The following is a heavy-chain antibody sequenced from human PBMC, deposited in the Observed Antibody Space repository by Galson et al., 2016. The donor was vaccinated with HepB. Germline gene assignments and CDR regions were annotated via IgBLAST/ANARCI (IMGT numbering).Heavy chain of an antibody. CDR1: GLTVSSNY. D-gene: IGHD1-14*01. CDR3: ARDLRHRGPQEIYYYGLDV. Sequence: SLRLSCAASGLTVSSNYMTWVRQAPGKGLEWLSIIYSGGNTYYAESVKGRFTISRDNSKDTVYLEMNSLRAEDTAVYYCARDLRHRGPQEIYYYGLDVWGQGTTVTVSS. CDR2: IYSGGNT. V-gene: IGHV3-53*01. J-gene: IGHJ6*02.